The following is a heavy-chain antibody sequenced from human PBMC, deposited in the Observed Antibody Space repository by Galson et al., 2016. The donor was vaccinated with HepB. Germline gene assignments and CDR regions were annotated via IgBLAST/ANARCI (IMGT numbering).Heavy chain of an antibody. CDR3: ARVGYYGSGRAYYFDS. D-gene: IGHD3-10*01. CDR1: GGSVSSGSYY. CDR2: IYYTGST. J-gene: IGHJ4*02. Sequence: LSLTCTVSGGSVSSGSYYWSWIWQLPGKGLEWIGYIYYTGSTNYNPSLKSRVTISVDTSKNQFSLKLRSVTAADTAVYYCARVGYYGSGRAYYFDSWGQGRLVTVSS. V-gene: IGHV4-61*01.